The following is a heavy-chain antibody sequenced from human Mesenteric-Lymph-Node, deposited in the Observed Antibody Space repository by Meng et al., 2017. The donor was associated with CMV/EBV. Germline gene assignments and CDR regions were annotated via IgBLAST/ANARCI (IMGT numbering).Heavy chain of an antibody. CDR3: ARGTGYYYYGMDV. J-gene: IGHJ6*02. CDR2: IHSSGTT. CDR1: GGSISSYY. Sequence: SETLSLTCTVSGGSISSYYWTWIRQPPGKGLEWIGYIHSSGTTDYNPSLKSRVTIVLDTSNNHFSLNLRSVIAADTAVYYCARGTGYYYYGMDVWGQGTTVTVSS. V-gene: IGHV4-59*01. D-gene: IGHD1-14*01.